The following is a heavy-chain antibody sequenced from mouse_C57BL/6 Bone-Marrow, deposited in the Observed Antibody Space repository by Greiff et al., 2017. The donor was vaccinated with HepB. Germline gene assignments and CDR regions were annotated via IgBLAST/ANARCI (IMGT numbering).Heavy chain of an antibody. Sequence: QVQLKESGAELVRPGASVTLSCKASGYTFTDYEMHWVKQTPVHGLEWIGAIDPETGGTAYNQKFKGKARLTADKSSSTAYMELRSLTSEDSAVYYCTKEGVVATRAMDYWGQGTSVTVSS. CDR2: IDPETGGT. CDR3: TKEGVVATRAMDY. J-gene: IGHJ4*01. V-gene: IGHV1-15*01. CDR1: GYTFTDYE. D-gene: IGHD1-1*01.